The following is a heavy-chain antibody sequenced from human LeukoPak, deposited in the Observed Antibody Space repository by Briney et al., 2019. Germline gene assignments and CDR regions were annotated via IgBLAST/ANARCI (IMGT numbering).Heavy chain of an antibody. V-gene: IGHV5-51*01. Sequence: GESLQISCEGSGYSFTNYWIGWVRQMPGKGLEWVGIIYPGDSDTRYSPSFQGQVTMSADKSINTAYLQWSSLKASDTAIYYCARHRGWFGELLDWGQGTLVTVSS. CDR2: IYPGDSDT. CDR3: ARHRGWFGELLD. J-gene: IGHJ4*02. D-gene: IGHD3-10*01. CDR1: GYSFTNYW.